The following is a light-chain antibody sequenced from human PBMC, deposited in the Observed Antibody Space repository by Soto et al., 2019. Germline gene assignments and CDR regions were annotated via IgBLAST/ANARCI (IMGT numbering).Light chain of an antibody. CDR3: QKYSSVIT. Sequence: DIQMTQSPSSLSASVGDRVTITCRASQGISSFVAWYQQKPGKVSRLLISGASTLQSGVPSRFSGSGSGTDFTLTITSLQPEDVATYYCQKYSSVITFGQGTRLVIK. V-gene: IGKV1-27*01. J-gene: IGKJ5*01. CDR1: QGISSF. CDR2: GAS.